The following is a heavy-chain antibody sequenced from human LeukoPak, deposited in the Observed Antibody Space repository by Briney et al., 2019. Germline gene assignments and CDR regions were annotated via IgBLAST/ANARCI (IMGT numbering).Heavy chain of an antibody. CDR3: ARYRGERDSTWSLPAHGFDI. D-gene: IGHD6-13*01. J-gene: IGHJ3*02. Sequence: VKVSCKASGGTFSSYAINWVRQAPGQGLEWMGRIFPIFRTANYAQKFQGRVTVTTDESTSTAYMELSSLRPEDTAMYYCARYRGERDSTWSLPAHGFDIWGQGTMVTVSS. CDR1: GGTFSSYA. CDR2: IFPIFRTA. V-gene: IGHV1-69*05.